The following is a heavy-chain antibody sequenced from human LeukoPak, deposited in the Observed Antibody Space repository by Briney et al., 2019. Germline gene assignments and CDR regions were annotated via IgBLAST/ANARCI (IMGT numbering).Heavy chain of an antibody. Sequence: ASVKVSRKASGYTFTSYDINWVRPATGQGLEWMGWMNPKSGNTGYAQKFQGRVTMTRDTSISTAYMELGSLRSEDTAVYYCARVTGSIDYWGQGTLVTVSS. CDR1: GYTFTSYD. V-gene: IGHV1-8*01. CDR3: ARVTGSIDY. CDR2: MNPKSGNT. J-gene: IGHJ4*02. D-gene: IGHD1-26*01.